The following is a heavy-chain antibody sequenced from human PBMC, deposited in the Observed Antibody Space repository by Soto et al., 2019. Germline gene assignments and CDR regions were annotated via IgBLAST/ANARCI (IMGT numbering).Heavy chain of an antibody. V-gene: IGHV1-46*03. CDR3: ARGLASGDY. CDR1: GYTLTSYY. CDR2: INPSGGST. Sequence: QVQLVQSGAEVKKPGASVKVSCKASGYTLTSYYIHWVRQAPGQGLEWMGIINPSGGSTNYAQNFQGRVTITRDTYTSTVYMDLSSLRSEDSAVSYCARGLASGDYWGQGTLVTVSS. J-gene: IGHJ4*02.